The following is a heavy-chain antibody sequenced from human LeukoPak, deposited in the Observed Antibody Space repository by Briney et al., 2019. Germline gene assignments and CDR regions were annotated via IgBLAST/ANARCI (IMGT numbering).Heavy chain of an antibody. CDR3: ARIGLDYGGNLKGTAY. J-gene: IGHJ4*02. CDR2: IYYSGST. D-gene: IGHD4-23*01. CDR1: GGSISSGAYY. Sequence: SQTLSLTCTVSGGSISSGAYYWSWIRQPPGKGLEWIGYIYYSGSTNYNPSLKSRVNISVDTSKNQFSLKLSSVTAADTAVYYCARIGLDYGGNLKGTAYCGQGTLVTVSS. V-gene: IGHV4-61*08.